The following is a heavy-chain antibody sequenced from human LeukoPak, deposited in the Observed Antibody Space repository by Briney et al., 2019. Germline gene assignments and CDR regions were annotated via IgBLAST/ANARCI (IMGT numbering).Heavy chain of an antibody. Sequence: SETLSLTCAVYGGSFSGYYWSWIRQPPGKGLEWIGEINHSGSTNYNPSLKSRVTISVDTSKNQFSLKLSSVTAADTAVYYCAGDPDFDYWGQGTLVTVSS. CDR1: GGSFSGYY. V-gene: IGHV4-34*01. CDR3: AGDPDFDY. J-gene: IGHJ4*02. CDR2: INHSGST.